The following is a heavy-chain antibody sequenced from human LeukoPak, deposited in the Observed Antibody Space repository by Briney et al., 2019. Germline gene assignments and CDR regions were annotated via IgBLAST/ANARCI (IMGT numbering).Heavy chain of an antibody. D-gene: IGHD1-26*01. Sequence: PGRSLRLSGVASGFAFNEYTMHWVRQDAGQGLNWVSLITCDGSTTYYADSMKGRFTISRDNSKNSLYLQMNSLRTEDTALYYCGKDLAGSYLLDYWGQGTLVTVSS. CDR2: ITCDGSTT. V-gene: IGHV3-43*01. J-gene: IGHJ4*02. CDR3: GKDLAGSYLLDY. CDR1: GFAFNEYT.